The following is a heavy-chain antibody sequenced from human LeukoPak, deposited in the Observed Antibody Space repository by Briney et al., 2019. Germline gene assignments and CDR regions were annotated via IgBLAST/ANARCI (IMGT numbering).Heavy chain of an antibody. Sequence: GGSLRLSCAASGFTFGSYAMHWVRQAPGKGLEWVAFISYDGSNKYYADSVKGRFTISRDNSKNTLYLQMNSLRAEDTAVYYCARDLCGSGDYWGQGTLVTVSS. CDR3: ARDLCGSGDY. CDR1: GFTFGSYA. CDR2: ISYDGSNK. V-gene: IGHV3-30-3*01. D-gene: IGHD6-19*01. J-gene: IGHJ4*02.